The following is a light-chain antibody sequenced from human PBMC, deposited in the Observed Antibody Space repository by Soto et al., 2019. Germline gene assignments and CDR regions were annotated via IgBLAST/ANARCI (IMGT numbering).Light chain of an antibody. Sequence: DIQMTQSPSILSASVGDGVTIACRASQSVTLWLTWYQQKPGKAPKLLLYKASTLESGVPSRFSGNGSETDFTLTISSLQPDEIGTYYCQQYNSYPYTVGQGTKLEIK. V-gene: IGKV1-5*03. J-gene: IGKJ2*01. CDR1: QSVTLW. CDR3: QQYNSYPYT. CDR2: KAS.